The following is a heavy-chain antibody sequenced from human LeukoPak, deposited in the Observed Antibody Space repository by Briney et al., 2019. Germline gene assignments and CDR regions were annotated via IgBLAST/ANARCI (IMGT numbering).Heavy chain of an antibody. Sequence: GGSLRLSCAGSGFTFSSYGMHWVRQAPGKGLEWVAVIWYDGSNKYYADSVKGRFTISRDNSKNTLYLQMNSLRAEDTAVYYCSSGYSNFDYWGQGTLVTVSS. CDR3: SSGYSNFDY. J-gene: IGHJ4*02. CDR2: IWYDGSNK. CDR1: GFTFSSYG. D-gene: IGHD3-22*01. V-gene: IGHV3-33*08.